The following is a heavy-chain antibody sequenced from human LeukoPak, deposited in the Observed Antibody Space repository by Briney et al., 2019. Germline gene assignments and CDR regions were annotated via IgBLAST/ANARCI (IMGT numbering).Heavy chain of an antibody. D-gene: IGHD4-17*01. Sequence: GGSLRLSCAASGFTFSSSGMHWVRQAPGRGLEWVAFIRYDATTKYYAHSVMGRFTISRDNSKNTLYLQMNSLRAEDTAVYYCAKLQSDGLRTYYGMDVWGQGTTVTVSS. V-gene: IGHV3-30*02. CDR3: AKLQSDGLRTYYGMDV. CDR1: GFTFSSSG. CDR2: IRYDATTK. J-gene: IGHJ6*02.